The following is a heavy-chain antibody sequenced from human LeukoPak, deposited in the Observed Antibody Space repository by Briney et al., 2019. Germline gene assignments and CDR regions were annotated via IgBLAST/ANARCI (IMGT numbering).Heavy chain of an antibody. V-gene: IGHV3-64*01. Sequence: GGSLRLSCAASGFTFSSYDMYWVRQAPGKGLEYVSAISSNGRITYYANSVKGRFTISRDDSKNTLYLQMGSLRPEDMVVYYCARQVVVVAGRGAFDIWGQGTMVTVSS. D-gene: IGHD2-15*01. CDR2: ISSNGRIT. CDR1: GFTFSSYD. J-gene: IGHJ3*02. CDR3: ARQVVVVAGRGAFDI.